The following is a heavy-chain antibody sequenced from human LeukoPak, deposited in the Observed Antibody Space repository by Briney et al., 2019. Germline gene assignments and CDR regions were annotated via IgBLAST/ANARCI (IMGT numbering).Heavy chain of an antibody. J-gene: IGHJ4*02. Sequence: GASVKVSCKASGYTFTGYYMHWVRQAPGQGLEWMGRINPNSGGTNYARKFQGRVTMTRDTSISTAYMELSRLRSDDTAVYYCARGYDFWSGYYMVYWGQGTLVTVSS. CDR3: ARGYDFWSGYYMVY. V-gene: IGHV1-2*06. D-gene: IGHD3-3*01. CDR1: GYTFTGYY. CDR2: INPNSGGT.